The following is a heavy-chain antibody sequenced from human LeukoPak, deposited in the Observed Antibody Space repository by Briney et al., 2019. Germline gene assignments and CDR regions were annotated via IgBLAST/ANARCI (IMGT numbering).Heavy chain of an antibody. V-gene: IGHV3-23*01. Sequence: GGSLRLSCVGSGFILRSYAMSWVRQAPGEGLQWVSSLGISGDYAWYAGSVKGRFTISRDSSKNTLYLQMNSLGAEDTAVYYCARGGGGNSEFLTPYTGASLGFDYWGQGARVTVSS. CDR3: ARGGGGNSEFLTPYTGASLGFDY. CDR1: GFILRSYA. D-gene: IGHD4-23*01. CDR2: LGISGDYA. J-gene: IGHJ4*02.